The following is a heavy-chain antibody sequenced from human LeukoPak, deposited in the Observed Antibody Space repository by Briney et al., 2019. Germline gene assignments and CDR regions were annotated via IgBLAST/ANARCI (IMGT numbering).Heavy chain of an antibody. V-gene: IGHV4-59*12. J-gene: IGHJ4*02. Sequence: SETLSLTCTVSGGSISSYYWSWIRQPPGKGLEWIGEINHSGSTNYNPSLKSRVTISVDTSKNQFSLKLSSVTAADTAVYYCARLSGRDYYFDYWGQGTLVTVSS. CDR1: GGSISSYY. D-gene: IGHD3-10*01. CDR2: INHSGST. CDR3: ARLSGRDYYFDY.